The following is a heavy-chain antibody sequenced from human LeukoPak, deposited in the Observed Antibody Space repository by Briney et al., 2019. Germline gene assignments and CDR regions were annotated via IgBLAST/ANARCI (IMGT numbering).Heavy chain of an antibody. CDR1: GFTFSSYA. CDR3: AKPSSSWYRDGFDY. CDR2: ISGSGGST. Sequence: GGSLRLSCAASGFTFSSYAMSWVRQAPGKGLEWVSAISGSGGSTYYAYSVKGRFTISRDNSKNTQSLQMNSLRAEDTAVYYCAKPSSSWYRDGFDYWGQGTLVTVSS. D-gene: IGHD6-13*01. J-gene: IGHJ4*02. V-gene: IGHV3-23*01.